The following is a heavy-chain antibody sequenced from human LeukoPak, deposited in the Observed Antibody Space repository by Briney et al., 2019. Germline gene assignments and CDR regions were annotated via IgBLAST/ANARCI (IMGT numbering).Heavy chain of an antibody. J-gene: IGHJ4*02. CDR3: ARRKYYDFWSGYPYYFDY. Sequence: PSETLSLTCAVYGGSFSGYYWSWIRQPPGKGLEWIGEINHSGSTNYNPSLKSRVTISVDTSKNQFSLKLSSVTAVDTAVYYCARRKYYDFWSGYPYYFDYWGQGTLVTVS. CDR2: INHSGST. V-gene: IGHV4-34*01. CDR1: GGSFSGYY. D-gene: IGHD3-3*01.